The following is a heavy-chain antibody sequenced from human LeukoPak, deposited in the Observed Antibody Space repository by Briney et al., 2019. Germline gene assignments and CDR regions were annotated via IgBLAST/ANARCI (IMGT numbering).Heavy chain of an antibody. Sequence: PGGSLRLSCAASGFTFRIYGMNWVRQAPGKGLEWVSGISPGGEIPYYADSVKGRFTISRDNSKDTVSLQMNSLRAEDTAIYYCATYRQVLLPFESWGQGTLVTVSS. D-gene: IGHD2-8*02. V-gene: IGHV3-23*01. CDR3: ATYRQVLLPFES. CDR2: ISPGGEIP. CDR1: GFTFRIYG. J-gene: IGHJ4*02.